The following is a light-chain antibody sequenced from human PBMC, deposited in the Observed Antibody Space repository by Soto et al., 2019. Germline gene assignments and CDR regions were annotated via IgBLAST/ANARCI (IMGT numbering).Light chain of an antibody. CDR2: AAS. V-gene: IGKV1-39*01. CDR1: QSISNL. CDR3: QQSYRTPWT. Sequence: DIQMTQSPSSLSASVGDRVTITCQASQSISNLLNWYQQKPGRAPKLLIYAASSLQSGVPSRFSASGTGTDFTLTISSLQPEDFAIYYCQQSYRTPWTFGQGTKVEIK. J-gene: IGKJ1*01.